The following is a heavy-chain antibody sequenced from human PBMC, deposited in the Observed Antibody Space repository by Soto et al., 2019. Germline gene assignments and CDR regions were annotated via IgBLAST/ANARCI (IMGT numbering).Heavy chain of an antibody. CDR1: GYVFTNYF. V-gene: IGHV1-46*01. Sequence: QVQLVQSGAEVKKPGASVKVSCKASGYVFTNYFMHWVGQAPGQGLEWMGIINPNGGGTSYAQKFEGRVTMTRDSATSTVYMDLSSLRSEDTALYFCAREVCSNSWSYYYGMDVWGQGTSGTVSS. J-gene: IGHJ6*02. CDR2: INPNGGGT. CDR3: AREVCSNSWSYYYGMDV. D-gene: IGHD6-13*01.